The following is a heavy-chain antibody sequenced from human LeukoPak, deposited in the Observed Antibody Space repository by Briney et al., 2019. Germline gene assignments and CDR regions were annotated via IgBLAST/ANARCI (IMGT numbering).Heavy chain of an antibody. J-gene: IGHJ4*02. CDR1: GFTFSSYA. D-gene: IGHD3-16*01. CDR3: ARDGRLGGVTIKGFDY. Sequence: GGSLRLSCAASGFTFSSYAMHWVRQAPGKGLEWVAVISYDGSNKYYADFVKGRFTISRDNSKNTLYLQMNSLRAEDTAVYYCARDGRLGGVTIKGFDYWGQGTLVTVSS. V-gene: IGHV3-30*04. CDR2: ISYDGSNK.